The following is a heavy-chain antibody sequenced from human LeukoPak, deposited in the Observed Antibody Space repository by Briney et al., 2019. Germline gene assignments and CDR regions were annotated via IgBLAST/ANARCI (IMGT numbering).Heavy chain of an antibody. CDR3: ARTLGWASSRYPFDG. CDR2: INHSRGT. J-gene: IGHJ4*02. Sequence: SETLSLTCSVYGGSITAYYWSWIRQPPGKGLEWIGEINHSRGTKYNPSLESRVTISVDTSKNQFSLKVNSVTAADTAVYYCARTLGWASSRYPFDGWGQGTLVTVSS. D-gene: IGHD3-16*02. CDR1: GGSITAYY. V-gene: IGHV4-34*01.